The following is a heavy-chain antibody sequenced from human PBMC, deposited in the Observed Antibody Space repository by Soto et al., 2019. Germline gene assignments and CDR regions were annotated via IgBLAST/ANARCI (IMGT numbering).Heavy chain of an antibody. Sequence: QLVESGGGLVQPGGSLRLSCEASGFTFCGYWMSWVRQAPGKGRGWVAGIKHDGRVQYYVDSVKGRFTISRDNAKKLLYLPTNGLRAEDKALYYCARATYSNAWYRFDLWGQGTLVTVSS. V-gene: IGHV3-7*03. CDR1: GFTFCGYW. CDR2: IKHDGRVQ. D-gene: IGHD4-4*01. CDR3: ARATYSNAWYRFDL. J-gene: IGHJ4*02.